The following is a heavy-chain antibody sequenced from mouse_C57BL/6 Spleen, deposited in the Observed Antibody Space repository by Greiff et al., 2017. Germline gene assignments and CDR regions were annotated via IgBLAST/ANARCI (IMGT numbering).Heavy chain of an antibody. CDR3: AIYYDYDGWYFDV. J-gene: IGHJ1*03. V-gene: IGHV3-6*01. D-gene: IGHD2-4*01. CDR2: ISYDGSN. Sequence: VQLQQSGPGLVKPSQSLSLTCSVTGYSITSGYYWNWIRQFPGNKLAWMGYISYDGSNNYNPSLKNRISITRDTSKNQFFLKLNSVTTEDTATYDCAIYYDYDGWYFDVWGTGTTGTVSS. CDR1: GYSITSGYY.